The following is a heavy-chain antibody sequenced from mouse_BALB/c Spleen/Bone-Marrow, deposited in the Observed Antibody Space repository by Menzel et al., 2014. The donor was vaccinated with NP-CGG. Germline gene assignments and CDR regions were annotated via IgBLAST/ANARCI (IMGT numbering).Heavy chain of an antibody. CDR1: GYTFSSYW. CDR3: AREDYYGSSYGGY. Sequence: QVQLQQPGAELMKPGASVKISCKATGYTFSSYWIERVKQRPGHGLEWIGEILPGSGSTNYNEKFKGKATFTADTSSNTGYMQLSSLTSEGSAVYYCAREDYYGSSYGGYWGQGTTLTVSS. D-gene: IGHD1-1*01. J-gene: IGHJ2*01. CDR2: ILPGSGST. V-gene: IGHV1-9*01.